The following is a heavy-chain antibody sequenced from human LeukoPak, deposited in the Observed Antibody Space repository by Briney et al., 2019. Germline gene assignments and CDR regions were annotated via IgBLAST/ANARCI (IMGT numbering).Heavy chain of an antibody. J-gene: IGHJ4*02. V-gene: IGHV1-69*04. Sequence: ASVKVSYKASGGTFSSYAISWVRQAPGQGLEWMGRIIPILGIANYAQKFQGRVTITADKSTSTAYMELSSLRSEDTAVYYCAREENSSGWYGPTDYWGQGTLVTVSS. D-gene: IGHD6-19*01. CDR3: AREENSSGWYGPTDY. CDR2: IIPILGIA. CDR1: GGTFSSYA.